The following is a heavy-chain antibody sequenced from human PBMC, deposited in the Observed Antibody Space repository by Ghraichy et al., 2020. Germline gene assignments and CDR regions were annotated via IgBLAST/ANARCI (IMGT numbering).Heavy chain of an antibody. D-gene: IGHD3-9*01. J-gene: IGHJ4*02. Sequence: ASVKVSCKASGYTFTSYGISWVRQAPGQGLEWLGWISAYNGDTNYAQKFQGRVSMTTDTSTNTAYMELRSLRADDTAVYYCAGDPYHDISGFPRFDDWGQGTLVTVSS. V-gene: IGHV1-18*01. CDR1: GYTFTSYG. CDR2: ISAYNGDT. CDR3: AGDPYHDISGFPRFDD.